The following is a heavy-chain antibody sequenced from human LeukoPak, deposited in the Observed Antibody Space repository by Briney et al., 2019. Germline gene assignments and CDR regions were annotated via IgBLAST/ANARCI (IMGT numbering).Heavy chain of an antibody. CDR1: GGSISGDY. Sequence: SETLSLTCTVSGGSISGDYWSCTRQPPGKGLEWIGCIYYSGSTNYNPSLKSRVTISVDTSKNQFSLKLSSVTAADTAVYYCATSTGDYDILTDAFDIWGQGTMVTVSS. CDR3: ATSTGDYDILTDAFDI. CDR2: IYYSGST. J-gene: IGHJ3*02. V-gene: IGHV4-59*01. D-gene: IGHD3-9*01.